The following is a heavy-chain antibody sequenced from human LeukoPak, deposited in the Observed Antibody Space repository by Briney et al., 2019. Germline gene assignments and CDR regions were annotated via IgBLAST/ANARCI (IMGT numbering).Heavy chain of an antibody. Sequence: PSETLSLTCTVSGGSISGYFWSWLRQPAGKGLEGSGRIYTSGSTNYNPSLKNRVTMSVDTSKNHFSLNLSSVTAADTAVYYCARGHRYSYTRWGQGTLVTVSS. CDR3: ARGHRYSYTR. CDR2: IYTSGST. D-gene: IGHD5-18*01. J-gene: IGHJ4*02. CDR1: GGSISGYF. V-gene: IGHV4-4*07.